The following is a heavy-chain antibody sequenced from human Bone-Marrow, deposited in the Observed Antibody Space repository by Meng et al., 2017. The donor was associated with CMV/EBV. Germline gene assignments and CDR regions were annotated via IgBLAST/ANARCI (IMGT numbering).Heavy chain of an antibody. CDR1: GYTFTGYY. V-gene: IGHV1-2*02. D-gene: IGHD2-2*01. CDR3: ARLARLSSRGYCSSTSCHYYYYGMDV. Sequence: ASVKVSCKASGYTFTGYYMHWVRQAPGQGLEWMGWINPNSGGTNYAQKFQGRITMTRDTSISTAYMDLTRLKSDDTAVYYCARLARLSSRGYCSSTSCHYYYYGMDVWGQGTTVTVSS. CDR2: INPNSGGT. J-gene: IGHJ6*02.